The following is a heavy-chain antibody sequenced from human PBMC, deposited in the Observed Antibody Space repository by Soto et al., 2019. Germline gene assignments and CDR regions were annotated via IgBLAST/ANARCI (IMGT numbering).Heavy chain of an antibody. V-gene: IGHV3-23*01. CDR3: AKEMGNDSWSGNYYGLDV. J-gene: IGHJ6*01. CDR1: GFTFSIYA. CDR2: ISGSGGRT. D-gene: IGHD3-3*01. Sequence: PGGSLRLSCAASGFTFSIYAMAWVRQAPGKGLEWVSGISGSGGRTYYADSVKCRVTVSRDNSKNTLYLQMNSLRVEDTAVYYCAKEMGNDSWSGNYYGLDVWGQGNRVTVHS.